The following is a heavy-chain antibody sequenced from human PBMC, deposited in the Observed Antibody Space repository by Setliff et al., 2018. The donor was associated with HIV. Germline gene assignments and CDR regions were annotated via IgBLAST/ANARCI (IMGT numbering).Heavy chain of an antibody. V-gene: IGHV3-33*01. D-gene: IGHD5-18*01. CDR2: INYDVSYE. CDR1: GFTFSAHG. CDR3: ARDDSNGNTDAFDI. Sequence: PGGSLRLSCAASGFTFSAHGMHWVRQAPGKGLEWVAFINYDVSYEYYMDSVKGRFTISRDNPKNSLYLQMTSLRAEDTAVYYCARDDSNGNTDAFDIWGQGTTVTVSS. J-gene: IGHJ3*02.